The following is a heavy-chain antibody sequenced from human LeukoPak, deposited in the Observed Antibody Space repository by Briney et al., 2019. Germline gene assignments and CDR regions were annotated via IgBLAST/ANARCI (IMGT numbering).Heavy chain of an antibody. CDR3: AREAGLGQYYFDY. V-gene: IGHV3-74*03. CDR2: ISSDGSST. J-gene: IGHJ4*02. Sequence: GGSLRLSCAASGFSFSSYWMHWVRQAPGKGLVWVSRISSDGSSTTYADSVKGRFTISRDNSKNTLYLQMNSLRAEDTSVYYCAREAGLGQYYFDYWGQGTLVTVSS. D-gene: IGHD6-19*01. CDR1: GFSFSSYW.